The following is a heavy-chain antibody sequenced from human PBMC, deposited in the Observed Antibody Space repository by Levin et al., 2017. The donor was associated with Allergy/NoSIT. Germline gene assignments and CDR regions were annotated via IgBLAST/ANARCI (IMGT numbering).Heavy chain of an antibody. D-gene: IGHD3-22*01. Sequence: SCAASGFTFSDFGLHWVRQAPGKGLEWVAVISNDGIHKIYADSVKGRFTISRDNSKNTLYVEMNSLRAEDTAVYYCAKHWREYYYDSSGYYSGYFDYWGQGTLVTVSS. V-gene: IGHV3-30*18. J-gene: IGHJ4*02. CDR1: GFTFSDFG. CDR2: ISNDGIHK. CDR3: AKHWREYYYDSSGYYSGYFDY.